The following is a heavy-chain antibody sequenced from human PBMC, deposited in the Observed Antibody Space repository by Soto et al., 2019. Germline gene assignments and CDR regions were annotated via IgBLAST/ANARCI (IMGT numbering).Heavy chain of an antibody. J-gene: IGHJ6*03. V-gene: IGHV1-8*01. Sequence: EASVKVSCKASGYTFTSYDINWVRQATGQGLEWMGWMNPNSGNTGYAQKFQGRVTMTRNTSISTAYMELSSLRSEDTAVYYCARGITIFGVAPPRDYMDVWGKGTTVTVSS. CDR1: GYTFTSYD. CDR2: MNPNSGNT. D-gene: IGHD3-3*01. CDR3: ARGITIFGVAPPRDYMDV.